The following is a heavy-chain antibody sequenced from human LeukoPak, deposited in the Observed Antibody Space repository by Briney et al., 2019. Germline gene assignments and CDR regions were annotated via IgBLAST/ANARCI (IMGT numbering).Heavy chain of an antibody. CDR2: ISYDGSNK. CDR1: GFTFSSYA. J-gene: IGHJ6*02. D-gene: IGHD6-13*01. CDR3: ARESLEYSSSWSYYYGMDV. V-gene: IGHV3-30-3*01. Sequence: GRSLRLSCAASGFTFSSYAMHWVRQAPGKGLEWVAVISYDGSNKYYADSVKGRFIISRDNSKNTLYLQMNSLRAEDTAVYYCARESLEYSSSWSYYYGMDVWGQGTTVTVSS.